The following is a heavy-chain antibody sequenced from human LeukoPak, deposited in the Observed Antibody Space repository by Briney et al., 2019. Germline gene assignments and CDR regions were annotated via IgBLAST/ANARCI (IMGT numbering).Heavy chain of an antibody. CDR3: ATFGRTVPGASVYYYYMDV. J-gene: IGHJ6*03. V-gene: IGHV1-8*01. CDR1: GFTFISYD. CDR2: MNPNSGNT. Sequence: ASVKVSCKASGFTFISYDINWVRQATGQGLEWMGWMNPNSGNTGYARKFQGRVSMTRNTSISTAHMELSSLRSEGTSVYSSATFGRTVPGASVYYYYMDVWGKGTTVTVSS. D-gene: IGHD6-19*01.